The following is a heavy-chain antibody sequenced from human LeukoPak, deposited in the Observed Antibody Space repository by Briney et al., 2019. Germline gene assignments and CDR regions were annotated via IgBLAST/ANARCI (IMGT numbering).Heavy chain of an antibody. D-gene: IGHD3-9*01. CDR1: GFTFGSYA. CDR2: ISGSGGST. CDR3: AKTTTYDILTGYNYFDY. V-gene: IGHV3-23*01. J-gene: IGHJ4*02. Sequence: PGGSLRLSCAASGFTFGSYAMSWVRQAPGKGLEWVSAISGSGGSTYYADSVKGRFTISRDNSKNTLYLQMNSLRAEDTAVYYCAKTTTYDILTGYNYFDYWGQGTLVTVSS.